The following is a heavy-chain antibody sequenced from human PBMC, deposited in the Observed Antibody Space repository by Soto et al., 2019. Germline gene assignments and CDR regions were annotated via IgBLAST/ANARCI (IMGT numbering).Heavy chain of an antibody. CDR2: ISGSSSRI. V-gene: IGHV3-11*06. CDR3: ARDMTTVTAPGSWFDP. J-gene: IGHJ5*02. Sequence: QVQLVESGGGLVKPGGSLRLSCVASGFTFSDYYMSWIRQAPGKGLEWVSFISGSSSRISYAGSVRGRFTISRGNAKNSLYLQMNSLRAEDTAVYYCARDMTTVTAPGSWFDPWGQGTLVTVSS. CDR1: GFTFSDYY. D-gene: IGHD4-17*01.